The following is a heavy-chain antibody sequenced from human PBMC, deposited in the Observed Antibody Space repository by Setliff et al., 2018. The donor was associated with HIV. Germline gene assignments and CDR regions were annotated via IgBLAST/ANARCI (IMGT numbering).Heavy chain of an antibody. J-gene: IGHJ4*01. CDR1: GFSLGSSGVG. CDR2: IYWDDDV. V-gene: IGHV2-5*02. Sequence: SGPTLVNPPQTLTLTCTVSGFSLGSSGVGVGWVRQPPGEGLAWLALIYWDDDVRYNPSLKSRLTITKDTSRNQVDLTASNLDPVDTATYFCVHVSFYREVYFDAWGQGMLVTVSS. D-gene: IGHD3-16*02. CDR3: VHVSFYREVYFDA.